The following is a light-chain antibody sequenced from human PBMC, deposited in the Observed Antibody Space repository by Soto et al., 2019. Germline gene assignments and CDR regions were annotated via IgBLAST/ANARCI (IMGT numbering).Light chain of an antibody. CDR1: SSNIGAGYD. V-gene: IGLV1-40*01. CDR2: GNS. CDR3: QSYDSSLSGYV. J-gene: IGLJ1*01. Sequence: QAVVTQPPSVSGAPGQRVTISCTGSSSNIGAGYDVHWYQQLPGTAPKLLIFGNSNRPSGVPDRFSGSKSGTSASLAITRLQAEDEADYYCQSYDSSLSGYVFGTGTKVTVL.